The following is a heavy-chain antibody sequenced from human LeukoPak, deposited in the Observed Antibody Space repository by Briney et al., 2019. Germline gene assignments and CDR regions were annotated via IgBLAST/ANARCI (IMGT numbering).Heavy chain of an antibody. CDR2: INPNSGGT. J-gene: IGHJ6*03. CDR3: ARDRRYSIVVVPAARGGYYYYYMDV. V-gene: IGHV1-2*02. D-gene: IGHD2-2*01. CDR1: GYTFTGYY. Sequence: ASVKVSCKASGYTFTGYYMHWVRQAPGQGLEWMGWINPNSGGTNYAQKFQGRVTMTRDTSISTAYMELSRLRSDDTAVYYCARDRRYSIVVVPAARGGYYYYYMDVWGKGTTVTVSS.